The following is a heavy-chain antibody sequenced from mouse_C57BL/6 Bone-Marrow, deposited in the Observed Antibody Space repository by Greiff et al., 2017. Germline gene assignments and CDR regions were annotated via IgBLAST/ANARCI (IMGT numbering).Heavy chain of an antibody. CDR1: GFTFSSYG. Sequence: DVMLVESGGDLVKPGGSLKLSCAASGFTFSSYGMSWVRQTPDKRLEWVATISSGGSYTYYPDSVKGRVTISRDNAKNTLYLQMSSLKSEDTAMYYCARHAGFAYWGQGTLVTVSA. CDR3: ARHAGFAY. J-gene: IGHJ3*01. V-gene: IGHV5-6*02. CDR2: ISSGGSYT.